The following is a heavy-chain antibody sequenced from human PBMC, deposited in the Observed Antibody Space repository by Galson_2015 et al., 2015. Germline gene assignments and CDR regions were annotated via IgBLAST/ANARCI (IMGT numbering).Heavy chain of an antibody. CDR1: GGSINSGSYY. CDR2: IYYSGST. Sequence: SETLSLTCSVSGGSINSGSYYWGWIRQPPGKGLEWIGSIYYSGSTYYKPSLKSRVTISIDTSKNQFSLKLSSVTAADTAVYYCARLTLGDAYDIWGQGTMVTVSS. D-gene: IGHD7-27*01. V-gene: IGHV4-39*01. J-gene: IGHJ3*02. CDR3: ARLTLGDAYDI.